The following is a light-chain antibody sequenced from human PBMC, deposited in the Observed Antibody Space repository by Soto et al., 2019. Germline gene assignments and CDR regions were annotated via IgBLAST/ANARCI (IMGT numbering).Light chain of an antibody. Sequence: EILMTQASATLSVSPGERVTLSWRTRHSVNSHVSWYQQKPGQAPRLLFCGASTSASGIARMFSGGGWRTDFILTISSLQYDYFTVYCCQQYKNWPLFGQGTRLEIK. CDR1: HSVNSH. CDR3: QQYKNWPL. CDR2: GAS. J-gene: IGKJ5*01. V-gene: IGKV3D-15*01.